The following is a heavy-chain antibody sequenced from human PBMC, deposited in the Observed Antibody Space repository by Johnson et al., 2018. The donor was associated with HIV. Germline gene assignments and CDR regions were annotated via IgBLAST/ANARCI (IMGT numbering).Heavy chain of an antibody. D-gene: IGHD3-10*01. Sequence: QVQLVESGGGVVQPGRSLRLSCAASGFTFSRYAMHWVRQAPGKGLEWVAVISYDGSNKYYADSVKGRFTISRDNSKNTLYLQMNSLRAEDTAVYYCASTGSGSDDAFDIWGQGTMVTVSS. V-gene: IGHV3-30-3*02. CDR3: ASTGSGSDDAFDI. CDR2: ISYDGSNK. J-gene: IGHJ3*02. CDR1: GFTFSRYA.